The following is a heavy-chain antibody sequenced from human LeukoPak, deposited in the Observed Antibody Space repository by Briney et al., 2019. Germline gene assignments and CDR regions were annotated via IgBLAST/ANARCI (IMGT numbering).Heavy chain of an antibody. CDR3: ARDYYYGDHPGY. Sequence: GGSLRLSCAASGFMFSDYGMSWVRQAPGKGLEWVSGINWNGGRTDYAESVKGRFTISRDKATNSLYLQMNSLRAEDTALYYCARDYYYGDHPGYWGQGTLVTVSS. D-gene: IGHD4-17*01. CDR2: INWNGGRT. J-gene: IGHJ4*02. CDR1: GFMFSDYG. V-gene: IGHV3-20*04.